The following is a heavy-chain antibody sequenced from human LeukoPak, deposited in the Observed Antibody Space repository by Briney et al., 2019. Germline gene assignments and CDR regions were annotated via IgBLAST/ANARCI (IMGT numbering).Heavy chain of an antibody. V-gene: IGHV4-59*08. CDR1: GGSMSSYY. J-gene: IGHJ4*02. Sequence: PSETLSLTCTVSGGSMSSYYWSWIRQPPGKGLEWIGYIYFSGSTNYNPSLKSRVTISVDTSKNQFSLKLRSVTAADTAVYYCARHVRGRGYPIFDYWGQGTLVTVSS. CDR3: ARHVRGRGYPIFDY. D-gene: IGHD2-8*01. CDR2: IYFSGST.